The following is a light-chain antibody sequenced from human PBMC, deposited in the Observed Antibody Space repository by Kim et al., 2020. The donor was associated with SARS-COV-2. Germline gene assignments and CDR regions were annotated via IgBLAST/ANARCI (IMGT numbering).Light chain of an antibody. J-gene: IGKJ1*01. CDR1: QDISNY. CDR2: DVS. Sequence: DIQMTQSPSFLFASIGDRVTITCRASQDISNYLAWYQQKPGKASKLLIYDVSALRTGVPSRFSGSRSGTDFTFTVSSLQPEDVATYYCQQYDTFLWTFGQGTKVDIK. V-gene: IGKV1-33*01. CDR3: QQYDTFLWT.